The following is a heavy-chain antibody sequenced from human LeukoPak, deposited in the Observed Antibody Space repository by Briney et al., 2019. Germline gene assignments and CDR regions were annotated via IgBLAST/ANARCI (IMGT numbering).Heavy chain of an antibody. CDR2: INAGNGNT. V-gene: IGHV1-3*01. Sequence: ASVKVSCKASGYTFTSYAMHWVRQAPGQRLEWMGWINAGNGNTKYSQEFQGRVTISRDTSASTAYMELSSLRSDDTAVYYCALDLRIPRYYFDYWGQGTLVTVSS. CDR3: ALDLRIPRYYFDY. CDR1: GYTFTSYA. D-gene: IGHD2-2*02. J-gene: IGHJ4*02.